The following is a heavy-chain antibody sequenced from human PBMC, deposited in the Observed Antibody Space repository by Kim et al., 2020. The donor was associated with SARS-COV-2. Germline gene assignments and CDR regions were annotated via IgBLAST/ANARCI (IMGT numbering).Heavy chain of an antibody. J-gene: IGHJ4*02. CDR3: AAGTTMIVVPDY. Sequence: NYAQQFQERVTITRDMSTSTAYMELSSLRSEDTAVYYCAAGTTMIVVPDYWGQGTLVTVSS. D-gene: IGHD3-22*01. V-gene: IGHV1-58*01.